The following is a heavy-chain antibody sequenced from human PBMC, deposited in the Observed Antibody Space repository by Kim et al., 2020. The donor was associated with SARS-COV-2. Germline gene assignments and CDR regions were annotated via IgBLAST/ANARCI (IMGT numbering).Heavy chain of an antibody. V-gene: IGHV3-30*18. CDR1: GFTFSNYG. CDR3: ANYWGSGSYYYGMDV. Sequence: GGSLRLSCAASGFTFSNYGMHWVRQAPGKGLEWVAIISYDGSNKYYADSVKGRFTISRDNSKNTLYLQMNSLRAEDTAVYYCANYWGSGSYYYGMDVWGQGTTVTVSS. CDR2: ISYDGSNK. D-gene: IGHD7-27*01. J-gene: IGHJ6*02.